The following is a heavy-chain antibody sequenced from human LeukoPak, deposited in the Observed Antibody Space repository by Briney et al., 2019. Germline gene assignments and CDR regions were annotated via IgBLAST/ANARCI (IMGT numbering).Heavy chain of an antibody. J-gene: IGHJ5*02. CDR3: ARGRYSAGDNWFDP. Sequence: PSETLSLTCTVSGGSISSYYWSWIRQPPGKGLEWIGYISYSGSTNYNPSLKSRVTMLIDTSKNQFSLKLSSVTAADTAVYYCARGRYSAGDNWFDPWGQGTLVTVSS. CDR2: ISYSGST. CDR1: GGSISSYY. V-gene: IGHV4-59*01. D-gene: IGHD3-9*01.